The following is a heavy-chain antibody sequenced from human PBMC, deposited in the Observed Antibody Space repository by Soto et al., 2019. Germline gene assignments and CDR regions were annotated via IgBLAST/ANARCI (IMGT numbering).Heavy chain of an antibody. D-gene: IGHD6-19*01. V-gene: IGHV3-30*14. J-gene: IGHJ4*02. Sequence: QVQLVESGGGVVQPGRSLRLSCAASGFTFSSYAMHWVRQAPGKGLEWVAVISYDGSNKYYADSVKGRFTISRDNSKNTLYHQMNSRSAEETAVYYCARTNGSGWWDSWFGYWGQGALVTVSS. CDR3: ARTNGSGWWDSWFGY. CDR2: ISYDGSNK. CDR1: GFTFSSYA.